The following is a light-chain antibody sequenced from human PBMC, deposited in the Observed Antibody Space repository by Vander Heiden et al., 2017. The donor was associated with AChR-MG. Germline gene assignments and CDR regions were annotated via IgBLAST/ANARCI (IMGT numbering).Light chain of an antibody. CDR2: AAS. J-gene: IGKJ4*01. V-gene: IGKV1-12*01. Sequence: DIQMTQSPSSVSASVGDRVTITCRASQDISTWLAWYQQKPGKAPKLLISAASTLQSGVPSRFSGSGSGTDFSFTISSLQPEDSETYYCQEANVFPLTFGGGTKVEI. CDR1: QDISTW. CDR3: QEANVFPLT.